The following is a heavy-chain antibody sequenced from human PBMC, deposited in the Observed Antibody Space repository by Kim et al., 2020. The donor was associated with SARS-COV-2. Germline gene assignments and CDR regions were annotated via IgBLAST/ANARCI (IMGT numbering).Heavy chain of an antibody. CDR1: GYTFTSYA. V-gene: IGHV1-3*01. J-gene: IGHJ4*02. Sequence: ASVKVSCKASGYTFTSYAMHWVRQAPGQRLEWMGWINAGNGNTKYSQKFQGRVTITRDTSASTAYMELSSLRSEDTAVYYCARGLGWLVPYYFDYWGQGTLVTVSS. D-gene: IGHD6-19*01. CDR2: INAGNGNT. CDR3: ARGLGWLVPYYFDY.